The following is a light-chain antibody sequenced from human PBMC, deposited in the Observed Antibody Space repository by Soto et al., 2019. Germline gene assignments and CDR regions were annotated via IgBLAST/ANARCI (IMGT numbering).Light chain of an antibody. CDR1: QGVTTN. V-gene: IGKV3-15*01. CDR3: QQYSNWPPGT. Sequence: EIVIAQSPAILSVSPVGRVTLCSSSGQGVTTNFAWYQQKSGQSPRLLIYDVSTRATGVPARFSGTGSETDFTLTISSLEPEDFGVYYCQQYSNWPPGTFGQGTKVDI. J-gene: IGKJ1*01. CDR2: DVS.